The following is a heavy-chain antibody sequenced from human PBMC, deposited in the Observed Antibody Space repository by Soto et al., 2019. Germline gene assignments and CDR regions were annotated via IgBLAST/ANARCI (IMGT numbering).Heavy chain of an antibody. V-gene: IGHV3-33*01. CDR3: ARDYSSTWYGVDS. CDR2: IWYDGSSQ. Sequence: GGSLRLSCAASGFTFSSYGMHWVRQAPGKGLEWVAVIWYDGSSQYYAESVKGRFTISRDNSKNTLDLQMNSLRAEDSALYYCARDYSSTWYGVDSWGQGTLVTVSS. J-gene: IGHJ4*02. D-gene: IGHD6-13*01. CDR1: GFTFSSYG.